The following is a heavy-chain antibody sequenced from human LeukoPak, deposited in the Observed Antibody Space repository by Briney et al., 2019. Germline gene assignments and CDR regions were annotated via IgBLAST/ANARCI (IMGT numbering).Heavy chain of an antibody. V-gene: IGHV1-8*02. Sequence: ASVNVSCKASGYTFTGYYMHWVRQATGQGLEWMGWMNPNSGNTGYAQKFQGRVTMTRNTSISTAYMELSSLRSEDTAVYYCARGGGVRGVINNWFDPWGQGTLVTVSS. CDR1: GYTFTGYY. J-gene: IGHJ5*02. CDR2: MNPNSGNT. D-gene: IGHD3-10*01. CDR3: ARGGGVRGVINNWFDP.